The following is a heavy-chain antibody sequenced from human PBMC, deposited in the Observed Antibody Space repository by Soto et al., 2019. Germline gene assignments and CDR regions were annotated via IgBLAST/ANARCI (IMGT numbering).Heavy chain of an antibody. Sequence: ASVKVSCKASGYTFSSYGISWVRQAPGQGLEWMGWISAYNGNTNYAQKLQGRVTMTTDTSTSTAYMELRSLRSDDTAVYYCARDGSMTTVTTIDYWGQGTLVTVSS. J-gene: IGHJ4*02. D-gene: IGHD4-17*01. V-gene: IGHV1-18*01. CDR2: ISAYNGNT. CDR3: ARDGSMTTVTTIDY. CDR1: GYTFSSYG.